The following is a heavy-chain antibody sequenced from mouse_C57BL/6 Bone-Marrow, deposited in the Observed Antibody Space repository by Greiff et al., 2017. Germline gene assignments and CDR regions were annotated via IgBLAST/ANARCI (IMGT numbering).Heavy chain of an antibody. Sequence: QVQLQQSGAELARPGASVKLSCKASGYTFTSYGISWVKQRTGQGLEWIGEIYPRSGNTYYNEKFKGKATLTADKSSSTAYMELRSLTSEDSAVYFCARSYYSNYVLYYAMDYGGQGTSVTVSS. CDR1: GYTFTSYG. J-gene: IGHJ4*01. CDR3: ARSYYSNYVLYYAMDY. CDR2: IYPRSGNT. D-gene: IGHD2-5*01. V-gene: IGHV1-81*01.